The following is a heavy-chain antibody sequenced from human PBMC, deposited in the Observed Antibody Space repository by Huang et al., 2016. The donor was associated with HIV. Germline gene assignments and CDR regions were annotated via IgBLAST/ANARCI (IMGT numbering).Heavy chain of an antibody. D-gene: IGHD6-13*01. V-gene: IGHV3-23*01. J-gene: IGHJ4*02. Sequence: EVQLLESGGGLVQPGGSLRLSCAGSGFTFSSYAMSWVRQAPGKGLAWVSTISGSGGITYYADSVKGRFTISRDNSKNTLYLQMNSLRAEDTAVYYCAKDSYSSSWPQGYDYWGQGTLVTVSS. CDR1: GFTFSSYA. CDR2: ISGSGGIT. CDR3: AKDSYSSSWPQGYDY.